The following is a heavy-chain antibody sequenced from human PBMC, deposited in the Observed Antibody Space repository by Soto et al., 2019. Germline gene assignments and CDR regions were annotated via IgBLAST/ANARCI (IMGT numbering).Heavy chain of an antibody. D-gene: IGHD7-27*01. CDR2: IRHDGSNT. J-gene: IGHJ4*02. CDR1: AFIFSSFG. V-gene: IGHV3-30*02. CDR3: VRDLLGSGGHFDY. Sequence: GASLRLSSAASAFIFSSFGMHWVRQAPGKGLEWVAHIRHDGSNTYYADSVKGRFTISRDNSRNTLYLQMNSLRAEDTAVDHCVRDLLGSGGHFDYWGQGT.